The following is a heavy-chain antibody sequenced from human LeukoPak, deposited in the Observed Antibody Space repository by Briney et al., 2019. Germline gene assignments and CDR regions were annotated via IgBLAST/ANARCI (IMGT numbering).Heavy chain of an antibody. CDR1: AFIFSGHW. CDR2: IKEDGSVR. J-gene: IGHJ6*02. D-gene: IGHD3-3*01. Sequence: GGSLRLSCEGSAFIFSGHWMNWVRQTPGKGLEWVASIKEDGSVRQYVDSVKGRFTISRDNAKNSLYLQMNSLRAEDTAVYYCARDPGSGYFLWGQGTTVTVSS. V-gene: IGHV3-7*01. CDR3: ARDPGSGYFL.